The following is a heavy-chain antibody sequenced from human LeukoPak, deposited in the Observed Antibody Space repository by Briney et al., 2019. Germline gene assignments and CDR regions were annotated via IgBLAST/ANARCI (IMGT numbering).Heavy chain of an antibody. CDR3: ARDGRGWPYTLRDY. Sequence: ASVKVSCKASGYTFTSYGISWVRQAPGQGLEWMGWISAYNGNTNYAQKLQGRVTMTTDTSTSTAYMELRSLRSDDTAVYYCARDGRGWPYTLRDYWRQGTLVTVSS. D-gene: IGHD2-15*01. V-gene: IGHV1-18*01. CDR1: GYTFTSYG. J-gene: IGHJ4*02. CDR2: ISAYNGNT.